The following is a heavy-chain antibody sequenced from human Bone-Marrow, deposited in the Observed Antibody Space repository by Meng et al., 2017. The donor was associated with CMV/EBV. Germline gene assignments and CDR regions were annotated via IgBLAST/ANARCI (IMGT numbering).Heavy chain of an antibody. J-gene: IGHJ4*02. Sequence: GESLKISCAASGFTFSSYAMHWVRQAPGKGLEWVAVISYDGSNKYYADSVKGRFTISRDNSKNTLYLQMNSLRAEDTAVYYCARRRVLYYFDYWGQGTLVTVSS. D-gene: IGHD5/OR15-5a*01. CDR1: GFTFSSYA. CDR2: ISYDGSNK. V-gene: IGHV3-30-3*01. CDR3: ARRRVLYYFDY.